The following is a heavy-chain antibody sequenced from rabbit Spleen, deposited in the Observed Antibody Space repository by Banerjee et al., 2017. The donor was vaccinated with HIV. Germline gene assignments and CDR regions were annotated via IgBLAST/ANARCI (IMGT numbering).Heavy chain of an antibody. V-gene: IGHV1S45*01. D-gene: IGHD1-1*01. CDR1: GFSFRDREV. Sequence: QEQLVESGGGLVQPEGSLTLTCKASGFSFRDREVMCWVRQSPGKGLEWIACINASTGKPVYATWASGRFTISRTSSTTVTLQMTSLTAADTATYFCARASVSADSFNLWGQGTLVTVS. CDR2: INASTGKP. CDR3: ARASVSADSFNL. J-gene: IGHJ4*01.